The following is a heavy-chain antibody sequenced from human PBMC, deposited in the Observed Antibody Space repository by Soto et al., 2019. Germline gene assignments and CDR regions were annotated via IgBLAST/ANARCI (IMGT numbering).Heavy chain of an antibody. CDR3: AREGRLHWFES. J-gene: IGHJ5*01. CDR1: GGSINSGDYS. Sequence: SETLSLTCTVSGGSINSGDYSWSWLRQLPGTGLEWIGEIKHTGDANANPALRSRVSMSADRTKNQFFLNLRSVSAADTAVYFCAREGRLHWFESWGQGTLVTVSS. CDR2: IKHTGDA. V-gene: IGHV4-30-4*01.